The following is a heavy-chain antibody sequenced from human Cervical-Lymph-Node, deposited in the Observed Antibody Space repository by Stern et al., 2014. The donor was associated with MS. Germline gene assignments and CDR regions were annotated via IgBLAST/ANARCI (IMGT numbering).Heavy chain of an antibody. V-gene: IGHV1-69*01. CDR1: GGTFSSYA. J-gene: IGHJ4*02. CDR3: ARQGIAVAGFDY. Sequence: QVQLLQPGAEVKKPGSSVKVSCKASGGTFSSYAISWVRQAPGQGLEWMGGISPIFGTANYAQKFQGRVTITADESTSTAYMELSSLRSEDTAVYYCARQGIAVAGFDYWGQGTLVTVSS. D-gene: IGHD6-19*01. CDR2: ISPIFGTA.